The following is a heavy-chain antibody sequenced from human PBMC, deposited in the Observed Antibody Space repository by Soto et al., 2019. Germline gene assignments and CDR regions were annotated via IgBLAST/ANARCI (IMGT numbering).Heavy chain of an antibody. Sequence: GGSLRLSCAASGFTFSSYAMHWVRQAPGKGLEWVAVISYDGSNKYYADSVKGRFTISRDNSKNTLYLQMNSLKAEDTAVYYCARDLGCSGGSCYGAPLFDYWGQGTLVTVSS. CDR2: ISYDGSNK. V-gene: IGHV3-30-3*01. CDR1: GFTFSSYA. D-gene: IGHD2-15*01. J-gene: IGHJ4*02. CDR3: ARDLGCSGGSCYGAPLFDY.